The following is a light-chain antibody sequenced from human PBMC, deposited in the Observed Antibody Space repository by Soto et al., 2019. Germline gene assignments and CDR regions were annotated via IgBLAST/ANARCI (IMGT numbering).Light chain of an antibody. J-gene: IGKJ5*01. Sequence: EVVLTQSPATLSLSPGERATLSCRASQSGGTYLVWYQQRYGQPPSLLIYDASNRATDVPVRFSGSGSGTDFTLPISSLEPEDVAVYYCQQRNCWPFTFGQGTRLEIK. CDR1: QSGGTY. V-gene: IGKV3-11*01. CDR2: DAS. CDR3: QQRNCWPFT.